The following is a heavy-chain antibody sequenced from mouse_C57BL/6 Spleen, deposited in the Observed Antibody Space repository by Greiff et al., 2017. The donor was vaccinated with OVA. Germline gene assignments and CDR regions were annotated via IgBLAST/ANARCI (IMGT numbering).Heavy chain of an antibody. D-gene: IGHD2-4*01. J-gene: IGHJ4*01. CDR3: TGGIYYDYDVGKNYYAMDY. CDR2: IRLKSDNYAT. Sequence: EVKLVESGGGLVQPGGSMKLSCVASGFTFSNYWMNWVRQSPEKGLEWVAQIRLKSDNYATHYAESVKGRFTISRDDSKSSVYLQMNNLRAEDTGIYYCTGGIYYDYDVGKNYYAMDYWGQGTSVTVSS. CDR1: GFTFSNYW. V-gene: IGHV6-3*01.